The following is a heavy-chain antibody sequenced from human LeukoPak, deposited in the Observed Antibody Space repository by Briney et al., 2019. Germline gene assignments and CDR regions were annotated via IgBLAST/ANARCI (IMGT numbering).Heavy chain of an antibody. J-gene: IGHJ4*02. D-gene: IGHD1-1*01. Sequence: KPSETLSLTCAVYGGSFSSYYWGWIRQPPGKGLEWIGSIYYSGSTYYNPSLKSRVTISVDTSKNQFSLKLSSVTAADTAVYYCARPSRGYDFDYWGQGTLVTVSS. V-gene: IGHV4-39*01. CDR1: GGSFSSYY. CDR2: IYYSGST. CDR3: ARPSRGYDFDY.